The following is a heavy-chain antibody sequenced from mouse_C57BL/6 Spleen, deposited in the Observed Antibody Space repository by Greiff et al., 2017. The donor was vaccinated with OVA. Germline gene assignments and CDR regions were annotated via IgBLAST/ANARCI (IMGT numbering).Heavy chain of an antibody. Sequence: VQLKESGPVLVKPGASVKMSCKASGYTFTDYYMNWVKQSHGKSLEWIGVINPYNGGTSYNQKFKGKATLSVDKSSSTAYMELNSLTSEDSAVYYGARKGDYYGSSYDAMDYWGQGTSVTVSS. CDR2: INPYNGGT. J-gene: IGHJ4*01. CDR3: ARKGDYYGSSYDAMDY. V-gene: IGHV1-19*01. CDR1: GYTFTDYY. D-gene: IGHD1-1*01.